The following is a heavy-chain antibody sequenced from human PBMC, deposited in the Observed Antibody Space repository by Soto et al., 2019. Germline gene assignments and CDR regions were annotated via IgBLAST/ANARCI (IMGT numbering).Heavy chain of an antibody. CDR3: ARGGYDILTGYGGFDY. V-gene: IGHV4-30-4*01. Sequence: SETLSLTCTVYGGSISSGDSYWSWIRQHPGKGLEWIGYIYYSGSTYYNPSLKSRVTISVDTSKYQFSLKRSSVTSADPAVYYCARGGYDILTGYGGFDYWGQGTLVTVSS. CDR1: GGSISSGDSY. CDR2: IYYSGST. J-gene: IGHJ4*02. D-gene: IGHD3-9*01.